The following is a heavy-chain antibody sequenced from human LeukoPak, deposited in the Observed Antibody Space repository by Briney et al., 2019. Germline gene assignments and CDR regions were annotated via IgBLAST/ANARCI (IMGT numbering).Heavy chain of an antibody. D-gene: IGHD3-22*01. V-gene: IGHV4-59*08. CDR2: IYYGGSA. J-gene: IGHJ4*02. CDR3: ARVYYYDNSGYGKDYFDY. CDR1: GGSVGSYY. Sequence: SETLSLSCTVSGGSVGSYYWSWIRQSPGKGLEWIGYIYYGGSANYNPSLKSRATISIDRSKNQFSLKLSSLTAADTAVYYCARVYYYDNSGYGKDYFDYWGQGTLVTISS.